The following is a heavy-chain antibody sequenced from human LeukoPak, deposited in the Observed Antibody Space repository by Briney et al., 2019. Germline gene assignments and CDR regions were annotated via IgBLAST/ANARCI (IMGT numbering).Heavy chain of an antibody. Sequence: GGSLRLSCAASGFTFSTSAMNWVRQAPGKGLEWVSYISSASSTRYYADSVKGRFTISRDNARDSLNLQMNSLRDEDTAVYYCARFGESGGWGQGTLVTVSS. D-gene: IGHD3-10*01. CDR2: ISSASSTR. J-gene: IGHJ4*02. CDR3: ARFGESGG. CDR1: GFTFSTSA. V-gene: IGHV3-48*02.